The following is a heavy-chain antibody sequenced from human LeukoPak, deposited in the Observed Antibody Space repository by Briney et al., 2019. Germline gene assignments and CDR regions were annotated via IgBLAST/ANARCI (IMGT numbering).Heavy chain of an antibody. J-gene: IGHJ6*03. CDR2: INPNSGGT. Sequence: ASVKVSCKASGYTFTGYYMHWVRQAPGQGLEWMGWINPNSGGTNYAQKLQGRVTMTTDTSTSTAYMELRSLRSDDTAVYYCARQGSSSSSYYYYYYMDVWGKGTTVTVSS. D-gene: IGHD6-13*01. CDR1: GYTFTGYY. CDR3: ARQGSSSSSYYYYYYMDV. V-gene: IGHV1-2*02.